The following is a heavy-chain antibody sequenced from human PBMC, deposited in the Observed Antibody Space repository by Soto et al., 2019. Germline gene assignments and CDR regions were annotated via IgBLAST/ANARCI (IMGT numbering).Heavy chain of an antibody. CDR1: GFTFSSYA. CDR2: ISYDGSNK. Sequence: PGGSLRLSCAASGFTFSSYAMHWVRQAPGKGLEWVAVISYDGSNKYYADSVKGRFTISRDNSRNTLYLQMNSLRAEDTAVYYCARDDSYYYGSGSYYNPYYYGMDVWGQGTTVTSP. CDR3: ARDDSYYYGSGSYYNPYYYGMDV. V-gene: IGHV3-30-3*01. J-gene: IGHJ6*02. D-gene: IGHD3-10*01.